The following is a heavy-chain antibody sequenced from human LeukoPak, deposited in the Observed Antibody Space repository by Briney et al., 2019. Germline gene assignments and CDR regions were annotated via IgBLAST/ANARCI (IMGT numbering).Heavy chain of an antibody. CDR1: GFTFSEYS. CDR3: AKGGYTTCFDP. Sequence: GGSLRVSCAASGFTFSEYSMSWVRQAPGKGLEWVSNIRSNGRDTYYTDSVKGRFTISRDNSKNTLYLEMNSLRAEDTAVYYCAKGGYTTCFDPWGQGTLVTVSS. CDR2: IRSNGRDT. V-gene: IGHV3-23*01. J-gene: IGHJ5*02. D-gene: IGHD2-15*01.